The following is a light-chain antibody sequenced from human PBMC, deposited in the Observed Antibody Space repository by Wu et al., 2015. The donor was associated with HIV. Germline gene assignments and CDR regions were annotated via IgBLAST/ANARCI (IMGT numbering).Light chain of an antibody. CDR3: QQYGTSLT. J-gene: IGKJ4*01. CDR1: QSVGPY. Sequence: EIVLTQSPATLSLSPGERATVTCRASQSVGPYIAWFQQKPGQAPRLLIYGASSRATGIPDRFSVSGSGTDFTLTISRLEPEDFAVYYCQQYGTSLTFGGGTKVEIK. CDR2: GAS. V-gene: IGKV3-20*01.